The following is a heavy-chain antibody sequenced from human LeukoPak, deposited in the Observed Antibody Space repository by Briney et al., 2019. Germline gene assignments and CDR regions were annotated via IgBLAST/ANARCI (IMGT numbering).Heavy chain of an antibody. CDR3: ARDYRDAYGYRYFDL. CDR1: GFTFSTYS. J-gene: IGHJ2*01. D-gene: IGHD3-10*01. V-gene: IGHV3-21*01. Sequence: MSGGSLRLSCAASGFTFSTYSMNWVRLAPGKGLEWVSSTEPGTGSMFYADPVQGRFTISRDNAHNSLYLQMNSLRVEDTAVYYCARDYRDAYGYRYFDLWGRGTLDTVSS. CDR2: TEPGTGSM.